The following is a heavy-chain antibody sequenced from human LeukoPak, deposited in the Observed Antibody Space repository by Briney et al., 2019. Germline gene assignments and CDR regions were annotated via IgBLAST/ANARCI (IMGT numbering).Heavy chain of an antibody. D-gene: IGHD5-24*01. Sequence: PSQTLSLTCTVSGGSVSSGGYYWSWIRQPPGKGLEWIGYIYTSGSTNYNPSLKSRVTISVDTSKNQFSLKLSSVTAADTAVYYCASLQYVEMAPYNWFDPWGREPWSPSPQ. V-gene: IGHV4-61*09. CDR1: GGSVSSGGYY. J-gene: IGHJ5*02. CDR3: ASLQYVEMAPYNWFDP. CDR2: IYTSGST.